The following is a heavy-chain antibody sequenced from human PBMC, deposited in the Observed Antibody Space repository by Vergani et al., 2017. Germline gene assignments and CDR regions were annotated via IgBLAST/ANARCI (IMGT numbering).Heavy chain of an antibody. CDR2: ISGSGGST. V-gene: IGHV3-23*01. Sequence: EVQLLESGGGLVQPGGSLRLSCAASGFTFSSYAMSWVRQAPGKGLEWVSAISGSGGSTYYADSVKGRFTISRDNSKNTLYLQMNSLRAEDTAVYYCARSPRVGSSPPPGYYYYMDVWGKGTTVTVSS. J-gene: IGHJ6*03. CDR1: GFTFSSYA. D-gene: IGHD2-15*01. CDR3: ARSPRVGSSPPPGYYYYMDV.